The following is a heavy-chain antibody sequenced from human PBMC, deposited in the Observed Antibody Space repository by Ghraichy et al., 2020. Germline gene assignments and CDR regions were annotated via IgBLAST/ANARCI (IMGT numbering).Heavy chain of an antibody. V-gene: IGHV4-59*01. CDR2: MFHSGTI. D-gene: IGHD3-10*01. CDR3: ARGTYGPGNYYYMDI. Sequence: SQTLSLTCTVSGGSTINSYWTWIRQSPGKGLELLGFMFHSGTINYNPSLKSRVTISINTSKNQFYLKLNSVTAADTAVYYCARGTYGPGNYYYMDIWGKGTTVTVSS. CDR1: GGSTINSY. J-gene: IGHJ6*03.